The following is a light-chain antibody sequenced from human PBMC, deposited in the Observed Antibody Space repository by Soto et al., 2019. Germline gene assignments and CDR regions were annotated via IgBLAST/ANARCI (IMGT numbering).Light chain of an antibody. CDR1: EDISHY. CDR2: DAS. Sequence: DIPLTQSPSSLSASVGDRVTITCQASEDISHYVNWYQHKPGKAPKLLIHDASNLETGVPSRFRGSGSGTDFTLTISSLQPEDFATYYCQQYDDFPTFGPGTKVDFK. J-gene: IGKJ3*01. CDR3: QQYDDFPT. V-gene: IGKV1-33*01.